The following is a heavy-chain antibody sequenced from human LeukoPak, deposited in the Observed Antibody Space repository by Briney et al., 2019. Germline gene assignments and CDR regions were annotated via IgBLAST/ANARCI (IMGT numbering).Heavy chain of an antibody. V-gene: IGHV1-46*01. D-gene: IGHD4-17*01. CDR2: ISPSGAST. Sequence: ASVKVSCKASGYTFARYYMHWVRQAPGQGLEWMGIISPSGASTSYAQKFQGRVTMTRDTSTSTVYMELSSLRSEDTAVYYCARGSATVTLWDWGQGTLVTVSS. CDR1: GYTFARYY. CDR3: ARGSATVTLWD. J-gene: IGHJ4*02.